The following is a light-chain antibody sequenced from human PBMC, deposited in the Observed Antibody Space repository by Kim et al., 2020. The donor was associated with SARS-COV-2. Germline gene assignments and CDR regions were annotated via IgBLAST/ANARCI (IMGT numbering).Light chain of an antibody. V-gene: IGLV2-23*02. CDR3: SSYAGSSTLWV. CDR2: EVT. J-gene: IGLJ3*02. Sequence: QTITISCTGSSSDVGSYDLVSWYQQHPGKAPKFIIYEVTKRPSGVSYRFSGSKSGNTASLTISGLQPEDEADYHCSSYAGSSTLWVFGGGTQLTVL. CDR1: SSDVGSYDL.